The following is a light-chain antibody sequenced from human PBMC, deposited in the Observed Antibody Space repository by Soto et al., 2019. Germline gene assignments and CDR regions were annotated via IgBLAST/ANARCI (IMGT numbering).Light chain of an antibody. J-gene: IGLJ1*01. Sequence: QAVVTQPPSASGTPGQRVTISCSGSSSNIGSNTVNWYQQLPGTAPKLLIYSNNQRPSGVPDRFSGSKSGTSASLAISGLQSEDEADYYWAAWDDSLNGYVFGTGTKVTVL. CDR1: SSNIGSNT. CDR3: AAWDDSLNGYV. V-gene: IGLV1-44*01. CDR2: SNN.